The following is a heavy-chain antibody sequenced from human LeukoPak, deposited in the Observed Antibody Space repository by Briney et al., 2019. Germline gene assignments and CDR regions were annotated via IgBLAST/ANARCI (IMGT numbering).Heavy chain of an antibody. CDR2: IKQDGSEK. CDR1: GCTFSSYW. CDR3: ARDGHYYDSSGYFSAFDI. Sequence: QTGGSLRLSCAASGCTFSSYWMSWVRQAPGKGLEWVANIKQDGSEKYYVDSVKGRFTISRDNAKNSLYLQMNSLRAEDTAVYYCARDGHYYDSSGYFSAFDIWGQGTMVTVSS. D-gene: IGHD3-22*01. V-gene: IGHV3-7*01. J-gene: IGHJ3*02.